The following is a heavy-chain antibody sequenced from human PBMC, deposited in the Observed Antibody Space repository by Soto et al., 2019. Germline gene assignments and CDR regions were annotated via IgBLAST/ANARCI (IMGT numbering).Heavy chain of an antibody. CDR3: AKANSGYGPFDR. V-gene: IGHV4-59*01. D-gene: IGHD5-12*01. CDR2: ILYNWDT. Sequence: SETLSLTCTVSGDSISNYYSSWIRQSPGKGLEWIGYILYNWDTKYNPSLKSRVTISIDKSKNQFSLKLTSVTAADTAVYYCAKANSGYGPFDRWGQGMLVTVSS. J-gene: IGHJ4*02. CDR1: GDSISNYY.